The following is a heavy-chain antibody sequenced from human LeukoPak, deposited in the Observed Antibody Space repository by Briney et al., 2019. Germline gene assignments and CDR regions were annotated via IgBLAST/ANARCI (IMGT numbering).Heavy chain of an antibody. V-gene: IGHV3-48*03. CDR1: GFSFSSFD. CDR3: AKDREQLPGPLDY. J-gene: IGHJ4*02. D-gene: IGHD6-13*01. Sequence: GGSLRLSCAASGFSFSSFDMNWVRQAPGKGLEWVSYISGNGNTIYYADSVKGRFTISRDNSKNTLYLQMNSLRAEDTAVYYCAKDREQLPGPLDYWGQGTLVTVSS. CDR2: ISGNGNTI.